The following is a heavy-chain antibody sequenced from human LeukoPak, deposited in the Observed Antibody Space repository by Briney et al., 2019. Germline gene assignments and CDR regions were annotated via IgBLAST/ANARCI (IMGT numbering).Heavy chain of an antibody. CDR2: ITANGGSI. V-gene: IGHV3-64*04. J-gene: IGHJ4*02. CDR1: GFTFSNYA. CDR3: AKVQYSDYDMNFDS. Sequence: GGSLRLSCSASGFTFSNYAMHWVRQAPGKGLEYVSAITANGGSIYYADSVKGRFTISRDNSKNSLYLQINSLRADDTAVYYCAKVQYSDYDMNFDSWGQGTLVTVSS. D-gene: IGHD5-12*01.